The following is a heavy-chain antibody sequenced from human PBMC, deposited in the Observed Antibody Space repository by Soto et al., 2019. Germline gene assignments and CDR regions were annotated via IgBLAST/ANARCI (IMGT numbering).Heavy chain of an antibody. D-gene: IGHD6-19*01. J-gene: IGHJ4*02. V-gene: IGHV3-23*01. CDR1: GSTFSSYA. Sequence: PGGSLRLSCAASGSTFSSYAMSWVRQAPGKGLEWVSAISGSGGSTYYADSVKGRFTISRDNSKNTLYLQMNSLRAEDTAVYYCAKGYSSAWYVYYFDYWGQGTLVTVSS. CDR2: ISGSGGST. CDR3: AKGYSSAWYVYYFDY.